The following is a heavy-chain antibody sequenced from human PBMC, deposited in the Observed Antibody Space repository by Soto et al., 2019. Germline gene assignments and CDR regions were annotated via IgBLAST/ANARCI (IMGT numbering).Heavy chain of an antibody. CDR1: GGSISSGSW. CDR2: IYHSGST. D-gene: IGHD6-19*01. Sequence: QVQLQESGPGLVKPSGTLSLTCAVSGGSISSGSWWSWVRQPPGKGLEWIGEIYHSGSTNYNPSLRSRVSISVDKSKNQFSLTLSSVTAADTAEYYCAREYSSGWSLGDWGQGTLVTVSS. CDR3: AREYSSGWSLGD. J-gene: IGHJ4*02. V-gene: IGHV4-4*02.